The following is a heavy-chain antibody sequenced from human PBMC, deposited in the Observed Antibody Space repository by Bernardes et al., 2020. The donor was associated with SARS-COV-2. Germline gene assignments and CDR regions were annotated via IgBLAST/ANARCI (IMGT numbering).Heavy chain of an antibody. D-gene: IGHD6-13*01. Sequence: SETLSLTCTVSGGSIRSYYWSWIRQPPGQGLAWIGYIYYSGSTNYNPSLKSRVTISVDTSKNQFSLKLSSVTAADTAVYYCARVEGQQLVSGWFDPWGQGTLVTVSS. CDR2: IYYSGST. CDR3: ARVEGQQLVSGWFDP. J-gene: IGHJ5*02. CDR1: GGSIRSYY. V-gene: IGHV4-59*01.